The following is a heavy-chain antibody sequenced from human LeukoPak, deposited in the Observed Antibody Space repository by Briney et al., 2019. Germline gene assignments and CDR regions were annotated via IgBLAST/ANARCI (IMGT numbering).Heavy chain of an antibody. D-gene: IGHD3-10*01. V-gene: IGHV4-31*03. CDR2: IYYSGST. J-gene: IGHJ3*02. CDR3: ARPPHESYAAFDI. CDR1: GGSISSGYYY. Sequence: SQTLSLTCTVSGGSISSGYYYWSWIRQHPGKGLEWIGYIYYSGSTYYNPSLKSRVTISVDTSKNQFSLKLSSVTAAATAVYYCARPPHESYAAFDIWGQGTMVTVSS.